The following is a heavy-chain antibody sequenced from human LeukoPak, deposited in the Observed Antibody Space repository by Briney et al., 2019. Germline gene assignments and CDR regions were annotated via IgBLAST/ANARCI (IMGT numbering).Heavy chain of an antibody. CDR2: MNPHNGDT. J-gene: IGHJ4*02. Sequence: ASVKVSCKASGYTFTNYHINWVRQATGQGLEWMGWMNPHNGDTGSAEMFQGRVTMTRNISLFTAYLELSGLRSGDTAVYYCARTYLWGSHRFEYWGQGTLVTVS. CDR1: GYTFTNYH. D-gene: IGHD3-16*02. CDR3: ARTYLWGSHRFEY. V-gene: IGHV1-8*01.